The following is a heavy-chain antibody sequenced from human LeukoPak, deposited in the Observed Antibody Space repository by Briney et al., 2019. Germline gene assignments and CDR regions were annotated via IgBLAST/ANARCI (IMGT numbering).Heavy chain of an antibody. V-gene: IGHV1-46*01. CDR1: GYTFTSYY. J-gene: IGHJ6*03. D-gene: IGHD4-17*01. CDR3: ARDPSSTVTTWYYYYYMDV. Sequence: ASVKVSCKASGYTFTSYYMHWVRQAPGQGLERMGIINPSGGSTSYAQKFQGRVTMTRDTSTSTVYMELSSLRSEDTAVYYCARDPSSTVTTWYYYYYMDVWGKGATVTVSS. CDR2: INPSGGST.